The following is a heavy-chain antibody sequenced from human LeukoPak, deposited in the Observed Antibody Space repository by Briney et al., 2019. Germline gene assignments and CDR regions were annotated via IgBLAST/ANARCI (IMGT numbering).Heavy chain of an antibody. Sequence: AGGSLRLSCAASVFTFSSYTMSWVRQAPGKGLEWVSTITTSDGNTYYGDSVKGRFTVSRDNSKNTLFLRMNSLRAEDTAVYYCAKDGGLWVSAHWGDSWGRGTLVTVSS. CDR3: AKDGGLWVSAHWGDS. CDR2: ITTSDGNT. D-gene: IGHD7-27*01. J-gene: IGHJ4*02. V-gene: IGHV3-23*01. CDR1: VFTFSSYT.